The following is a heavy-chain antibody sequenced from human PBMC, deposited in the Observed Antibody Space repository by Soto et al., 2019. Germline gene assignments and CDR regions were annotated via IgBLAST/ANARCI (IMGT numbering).Heavy chain of an antibody. CDR1: SGSISSSXX. CDR3: ASRIAVVYFDY. CDR2: IYHSGST. Sequence: QVQLQESGPGLVKPSGTLSLTCAVSSGSISSSXXXXXXRXPPGKGLEWIGEIYHSGSTNYNPSLKSRVTISVDKSKNQFSLKLSSVTAADTAVYYCASRIAVVYFDYWGQGTLVTVSS. V-gene: IGHV4-4*02. D-gene: IGHD6-19*01. J-gene: IGHJ4*02.